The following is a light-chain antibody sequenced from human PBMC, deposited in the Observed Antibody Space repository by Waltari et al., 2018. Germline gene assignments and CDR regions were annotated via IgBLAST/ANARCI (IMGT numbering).Light chain of an antibody. V-gene: IGLV2-14*01. CDR2: EGK. CDR1: TSDIGAYDL. Sequence: HSALTQPASVSGSPGQSISISCAGTTSDIGAYDLVSWYQKYPGKAPKLIIYEGKNRPSDISPRFSASKSGDTASLTISGLQAEDEAEYYCASYVNSFALVFGGGTKVSVL. J-gene: IGLJ2*01. CDR3: ASYVNSFALV.